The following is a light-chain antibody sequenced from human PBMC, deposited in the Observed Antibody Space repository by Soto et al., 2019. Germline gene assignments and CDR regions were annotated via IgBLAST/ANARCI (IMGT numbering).Light chain of an antibody. J-gene: IGKJ1*01. V-gene: IGKV3-20*01. Sequence: IVLTQSPGTLSLSPGERATLSCRASQSVSSSYLAWYQQKPGQAPRLLIYGASSRATGIPDRFSGSGSGTDFTLTISRLEPADFAVYYCQQYGSSGTFGQGTKVDIK. CDR3: QQYGSSGT. CDR2: GAS. CDR1: QSVSSSY.